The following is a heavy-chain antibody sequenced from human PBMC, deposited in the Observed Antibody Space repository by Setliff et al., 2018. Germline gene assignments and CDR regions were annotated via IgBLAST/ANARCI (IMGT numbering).Heavy chain of an antibody. J-gene: IGHJ6*02. CDR2: INPNSGGT. CDR1: GYTFTGYY. CDR3: ARDLLYSGSYFGYYYGMDV. V-gene: IGHV1-2*04. Sequence: RASVKVSCKASGYTFTGYYMHWVRQAPGQGLEWMGWINPNSGGTNYAQKFQGWVTMTRDTSISTAYMELSRLRSDDTAVYYCARDLLYSGSYFGYYYGMDVWGQETTVTVSS. D-gene: IGHD1-26*01.